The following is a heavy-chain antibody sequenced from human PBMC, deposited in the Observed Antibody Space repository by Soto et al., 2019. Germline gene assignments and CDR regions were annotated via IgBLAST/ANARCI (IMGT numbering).Heavy chain of an antibody. V-gene: IGHV3-72*01. CDR3: ALDMAGTYYGMDV. D-gene: IGHD2-2*03. CDR2: SGNKAKSHTT. J-gene: IGHJ6*02. Sequence: GGSLRLSCAGSVFTCSDHYMDWVRQAPGKGLEWVGRSGNKAKSHTTEYAASVKGRFIISRDDSKNSLYLQMNSLKTEDTAVYYCALDMAGTYYGMDVWGQGTTVTVSS. CDR1: VFTCSDHY.